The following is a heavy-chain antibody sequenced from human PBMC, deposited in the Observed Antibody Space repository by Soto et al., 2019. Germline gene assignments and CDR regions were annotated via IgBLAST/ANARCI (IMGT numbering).Heavy chain of an antibody. V-gene: IGHV1-69*01. D-gene: IGHD3-10*01. CDR2: IIPLFGTT. CDR1: GDTFKNCV. J-gene: IGHJ6*02. CDR3: AAELGFGKLSVV. Sequence: QVQVVQSGVEVRRPGSSVKVSCKASGDTFKNCVISWVRQAPGQGLEWMGGIIPLFGTTDFAQRFQGRLTITTDESTTTDYVELSRLRSEDTATYYCAAELGFGKLSVVWGQGTTVIVSS.